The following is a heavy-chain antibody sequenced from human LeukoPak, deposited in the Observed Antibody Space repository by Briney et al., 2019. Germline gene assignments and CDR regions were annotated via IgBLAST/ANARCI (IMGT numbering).Heavy chain of an antibody. Sequence: SETLSLACTVSGASITSSNYYWLWLRQPPGKGLEWIGSIYYTGITYSNLSLKSRVTISVDTSKYQCSLRLSSVAAADTAVYYCARAYYAGAFDIWGQGTMVTVSS. CDR3: ARAYYAGAFDI. D-gene: IGHD3-10*01. CDR2: IYYTGIT. V-gene: IGHV4-39*07. J-gene: IGHJ3*02. CDR1: GASITSSNYY.